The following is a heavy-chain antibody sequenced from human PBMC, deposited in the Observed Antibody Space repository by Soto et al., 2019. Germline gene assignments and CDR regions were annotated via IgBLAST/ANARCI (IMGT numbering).Heavy chain of an antibody. Sequence: PGGSLRLSCAASGFTFSDYYMSWIRQAPGKGLEWVSYISSSSSYTNYADSVKGRFAISRYNAKNSLYLQMNSLRAEDTAVYYCARDICSSTSCYPSLYNCFDPWGQGTLVTVSS. CDR2: ISSSSSYT. J-gene: IGHJ5*02. CDR3: ARDICSSTSCYPSLYNCFDP. CDR1: GFTFSDYY. D-gene: IGHD2-2*01. V-gene: IGHV3-11*06.